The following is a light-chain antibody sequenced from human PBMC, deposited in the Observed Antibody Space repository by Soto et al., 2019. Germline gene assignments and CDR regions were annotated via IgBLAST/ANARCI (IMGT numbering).Light chain of an antibody. V-gene: IGKV1-33*01. CDR3: QQHDTFFT. CDR2: EAS. Sequence: DIQLTQSPSSLSASVGDRVTITCQASQDISNNLNWYQHKPGKVPKVLISEASDLETGVPTRFSGDGFGTHFTFSISSLQPEDVGTYFCQQHDTFFTFGPGTKVDIE. CDR1: QDISNN. J-gene: IGKJ3*01.